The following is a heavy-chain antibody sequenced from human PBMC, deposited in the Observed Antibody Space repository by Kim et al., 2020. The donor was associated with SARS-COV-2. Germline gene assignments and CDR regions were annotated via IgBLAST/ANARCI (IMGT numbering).Heavy chain of an antibody. Sequence: GGSLRLSCAASGFIFSNFAMSWVRQAPGKGLEWVSGISDSGNIIHYADSVKGRFTISRDNSKSTLFLQMHSLRAEDTAVYYCVIVKGGYSSGWYANFWGQGTLVTVSS. CDR3: VIVKGGYSSGWYANF. D-gene: IGHD6-19*01. J-gene: IGHJ4*02. CDR2: ISDSGNII. CDR1: GFIFSNFA. V-gene: IGHV3-23*01.